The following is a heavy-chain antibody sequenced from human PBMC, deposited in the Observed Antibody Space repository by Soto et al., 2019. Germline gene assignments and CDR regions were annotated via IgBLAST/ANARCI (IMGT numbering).Heavy chain of an antibody. CDR2: MNPNSGNT. D-gene: IGHD2-2*01. CDR3: AREPRCSSTSCYYYYYYMDV. Sequence: ASVKVSCKASGYTFTSYDINWVRQATGQGLEWMGWMNPNSGNTGYAQKFQGRVTMTRNTSISTAYMELSSLRSEDTAVYYCAREPRCSSTSCYYYYYYMDVWGKGTTVTV. CDR1: GYTFTSYD. V-gene: IGHV1-8*01. J-gene: IGHJ6*03.